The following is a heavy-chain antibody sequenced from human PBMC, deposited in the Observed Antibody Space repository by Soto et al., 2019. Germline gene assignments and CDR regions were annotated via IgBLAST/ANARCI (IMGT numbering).Heavy chain of an antibody. V-gene: IGHV3-66*01. Sequence: VQLVESGGGVVQPGRSLRLSCAASGFTFSSYAMHWVRQAPGKGLEWVSVIYSGGSTYYADSVKGRFTISRDNSKNTLYLQMNSLRAEDTAVYYCARGHRNYYDFWSGYYTGSWFDPWGQGTLVTVSS. D-gene: IGHD3-3*01. CDR3: ARGHRNYYDFWSGYYTGSWFDP. CDR1: GFTFSSYA. J-gene: IGHJ5*02. CDR2: IYSGGST.